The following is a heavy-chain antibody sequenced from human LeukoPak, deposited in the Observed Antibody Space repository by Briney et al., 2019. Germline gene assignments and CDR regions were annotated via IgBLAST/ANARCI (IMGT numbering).Heavy chain of an antibody. D-gene: IGHD5-24*01. V-gene: IGHV3-30*09. Sequence: GGSLRLSCAASGFTISRYAMHWVRQAPGKGLEWVAVISYDGVNKYYADSVKGRFAISRDNSENTLYLQMNSLRAEDTAVYFCTRVTDGEPPFDYWGQGTLVTVSS. J-gene: IGHJ4*02. CDR1: GFTISRYA. CDR2: ISYDGVNK. CDR3: TRVTDGEPPFDY.